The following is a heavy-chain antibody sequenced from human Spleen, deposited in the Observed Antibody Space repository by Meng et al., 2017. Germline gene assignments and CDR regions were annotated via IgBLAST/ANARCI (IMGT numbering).Heavy chain of an antibody. D-gene: IGHD3-16*01. CDR1: GGSISSGDNY. CDR3: ARGGGFDY. V-gene: IGHV4-30-4*01. Sequence: QLQLQESGPGLVKPSQTPPLTCTVSGGSISSGDNYWSWIRQPPGKGLEWIGYTYYSGNTYYNPSLKSRVAMSVDTSKNQFYLRLSSVTAADTAVYYCARGGGFDYWGQGTLVTVSS. CDR2: TYYSGNT. J-gene: IGHJ4*02.